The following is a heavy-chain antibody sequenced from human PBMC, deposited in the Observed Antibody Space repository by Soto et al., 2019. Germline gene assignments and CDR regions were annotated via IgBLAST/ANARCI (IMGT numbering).Heavy chain of an antibody. V-gene: IGHV5-10-1*01. CDR1: GYSFTSYW. CDR3: ASVGDSSGYYSDYYYGMDV. J-gene: IGHJ6*02. D-gene: IGHD3-22*01. CDR2: IDPSDSYT. Sequence: GESLKISCKGSGYSFTSYWISWVRQIPGKGLEWVGRIDPSDSYTNYSPSFQGHVTISADKSISTAYLQWSSLKASDTAMYYCASVGDSSGYYSDYYYGMDVWGQGTTVTVSS.